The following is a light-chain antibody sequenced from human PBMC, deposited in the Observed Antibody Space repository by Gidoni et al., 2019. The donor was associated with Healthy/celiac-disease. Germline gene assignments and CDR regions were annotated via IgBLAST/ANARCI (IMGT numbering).Light chain of an antibody. CDR1: QGIRND. V-gene: IGKV1-6*01. CDR2: AAS. Sequence: AIQMTQSPSYLSASVGDRVTITCRASQGIRNDLGWYQQKPGKAPKLLIYAASSLQSGVPSRFSGSGTGTDFTLTISSLQPEDFATYYCLQDYNYPWTFGQGTKVEIK. J-gene: IGKJ1*01. CDR3: LQDYNYPWT.